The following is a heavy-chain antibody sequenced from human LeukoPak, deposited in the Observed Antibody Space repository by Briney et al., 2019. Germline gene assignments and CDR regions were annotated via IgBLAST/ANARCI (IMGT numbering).Heavy chain of an antibody. CDR1: GFNFSDYG. CDR3: ARDHQKVVTAPGFDP. CDR2: ISYDGSNK. J-gene: IGHJ5*02. Sequence: GGSLRLSCAGSGFNFSDYGMDWVRQAPGKGLEWVAVISYDGSNKYYADSVKGRFTISRDNAKNSLYLQMNSLRAEDTAVYYCARDHQKVVTAPGFDPWGQGTLVTVSS. D-gene: IGHD2-21*02. V-gene: IGHV3-33*05.